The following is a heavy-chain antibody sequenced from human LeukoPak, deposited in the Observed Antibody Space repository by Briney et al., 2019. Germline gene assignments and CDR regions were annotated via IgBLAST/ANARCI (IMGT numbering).Heavy chain of an antibody. CDR2: INHSGST. CDR1: GGSFSGYY. CDR3: ARRATHRPFDP. J-gene: IGHJ5*02. Sequence: PSETLSLTCAVYGGSFSGYYWSWIRQPPGKGLEWIGEINHSGSTNYNPSLKSRVTISVDTSKNQFSLKLSSVTAADTAVYCCARRATHRPFDPWGQGTLVTVSS. V-gene: IGHV4-34*01. D-gene: IGHD1-14*01.